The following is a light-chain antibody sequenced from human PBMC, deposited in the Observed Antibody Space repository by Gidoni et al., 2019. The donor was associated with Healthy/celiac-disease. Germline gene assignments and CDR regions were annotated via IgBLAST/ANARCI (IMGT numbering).Light chain of an antibody. CDR2: DNN. CDR3: GTWDSSLSAGV. V-gene: IGLV1-51*01. Sequence: QSVLTQPPSVSAAPGQKVPIPCPGSSSNHGNNYVSWYQPPPGTAPKPLIYDNNKRPSGIPDRFSGSKSGTSATLGITGLQTGDEADYYCGTWDSSLSAGVFGGGTKLTVL. J-gene: IGLJ3*02. CDR1: SSNHGNNY.